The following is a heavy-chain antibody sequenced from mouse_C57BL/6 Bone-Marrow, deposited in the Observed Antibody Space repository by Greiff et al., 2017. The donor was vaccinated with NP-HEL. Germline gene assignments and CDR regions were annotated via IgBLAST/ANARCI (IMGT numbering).Heavy chain of an antibody. V-gene: IGHV1-85*01. CDR1: GYTFTSYD. D-gene: IGHD2-4*01. CDR3: ARRIGGGDYEYDGGYFDV. Sequence: QVQLQQSGPELVKPGASVKLSCKASGYTFTSYDINWVKQRPGQGLEWIGWIYPRDGSTKYNEKCKGKVTLTVDTSSSTAYMELHSLTSEDSAVYCCARRIGGGDYEYDGGYFDVWGTGTTVTVSS. J-gene: IGHJ1*03. CDR2: IYPRDGST.